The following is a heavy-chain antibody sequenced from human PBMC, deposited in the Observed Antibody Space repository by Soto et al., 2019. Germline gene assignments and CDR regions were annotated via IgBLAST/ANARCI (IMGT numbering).Heavy chain of an antibody. J-gene: IGHJ6*02. CDR2: VYYSGST. D-gene: IGHD1-20*01. CDR1: GGAISSGDYY. V-gene: IGHV4-30-4*01. Sequence: PSETLSLTCTVSGGAISSGDYYWGWIRQPPGKGLEWIGYVYYSGSTYYNPSLKSRVTISVDTSKNQFSLKLSSVTAADTAVYYCARVPTRITGTNYYYGMDVWGQGTTVTVS. CDR3: ARVPTRITGTNYYYGMDV.